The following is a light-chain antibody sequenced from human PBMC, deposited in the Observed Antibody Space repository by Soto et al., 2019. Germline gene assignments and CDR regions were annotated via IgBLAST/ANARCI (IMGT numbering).Light chain of an antibody. J-gene: IGLJ2*01. CDR2: RND. CDR1: SSNIGSNY. V-gene: IGLV1-47*01. CDR3: AAWDDSLRGVV. Sequence: QSVLTQPPSVSGTPGQRVTISCSGSSSNIGSNYVYWYQQLPGTAPKLLIYRNDQRPSGVPDRFSGSKSGTSASLAISGLRSEDEADYYCAAWDDSLRGVVFGGGTKLTV.